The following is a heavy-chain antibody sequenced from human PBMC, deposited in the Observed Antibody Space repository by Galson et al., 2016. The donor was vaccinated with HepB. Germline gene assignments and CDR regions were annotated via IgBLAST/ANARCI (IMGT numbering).Heavy chain of an antibody. V-gene: IGHV3-21*01. D-gene: IGHD6-13*01. CDR1: GFSFTSYS. J-gene: IGHJ4*02. CDR3: ARDGGSFAPSSSSWSLSFRH. CDR2: ITRSSTYI. Sequence: SLRLSCAASGFSFTSYSMSWVRQAPGKGLEWVSSITRSSTYIFYAESVKGRFTTSRDNAKNSLYLDMSSLKVEDTGIYYCARDGGSFAPSSSSWSLSFRHWGPGILVTVSS.